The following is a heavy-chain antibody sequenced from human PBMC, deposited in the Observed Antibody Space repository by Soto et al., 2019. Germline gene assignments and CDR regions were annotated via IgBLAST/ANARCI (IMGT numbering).Heavy chain of an antibody. CDR1: GYTFTRYA. J-gene: IGHJ6*02. CDR3: ARVVYYDSSGYYLNYYYYYGMDV. D-gene: IGHD3-22*01. V-gene: IGHV1-3*01. Sequence: ASVKVSCKASGYTFTRYAMHWVRQAPGQRLEWMGWINAVIGTTNYAQKFQGRVTITADESTSTAYMELSSLRSEDTAVYYCARVVYYDSSGYYLNYYYYYGMDVWGQGTTVNVSS. CDR2: INAVIGTT.